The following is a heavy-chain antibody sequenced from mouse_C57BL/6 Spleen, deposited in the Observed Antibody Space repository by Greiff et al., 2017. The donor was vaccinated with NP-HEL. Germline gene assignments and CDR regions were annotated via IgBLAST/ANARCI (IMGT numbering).Heavy chain of an antibody. CDR3: ARPPTAQATLYAMDY. V-gene: IGHV14-3*01. D-gene: IGHD3-2*02. Sequence: VQLQQSVAELLSPGASVSCSSTASAFNIKNTYMNWVKQRPKQGLDWIGRFDPANGNPKYAPKFQGKATITADTSSNTAYLQLSSLTSEDTAIYYCARPPTAQATLYAMDYWGQGTSVTVSS. J-gene: IGHJ4*01. CDR2: FDPANGNP. CDR1: AFNIKNTY.